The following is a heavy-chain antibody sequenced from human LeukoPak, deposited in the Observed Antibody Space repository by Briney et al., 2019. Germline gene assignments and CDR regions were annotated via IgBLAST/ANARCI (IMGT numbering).Heavy chain of an antibody. D-gene: IGHD2-2*01. V-gene: IGHV4-30-4*01. CDR1: GVSISSADYY. Sequence: SETLSLTCTVSGVSISSADYYWSWIRQPPGKGLEWIGYIYYSGSTYYNPSLKSRVTISVDTSKNQFSLKLSSVTAADTAVYYCARQRRSSSSTNIYYFDYWGQGTLVTVSS. CDR2: IYYSGST. CDR3: ARQRRSSSSTNIYYFDY. J-gene: IGHJ4*02.